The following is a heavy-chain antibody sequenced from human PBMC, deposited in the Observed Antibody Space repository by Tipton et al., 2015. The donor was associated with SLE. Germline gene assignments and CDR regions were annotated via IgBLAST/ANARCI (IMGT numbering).Heavy chain of an antibody. J-gene: IGHJ6*02. V-gene: IGHV3-74*01. D-gene: IGHD2-2*01. CDR1: GFTFSSYW. Sequence: SLRLSCAAPGFTFSSYWMHWVRQAPGKGLVWVSHINSDGSTTSYADSVKGRVTISRDNAKNLLFLQMTSLRAEDTAVYFCAREVVVPAAMIFSYRMDGWGQGSTVTVSS. CDR3: AREVVVPAAMIFSYRMDG. CDR2: INSDGSTT.